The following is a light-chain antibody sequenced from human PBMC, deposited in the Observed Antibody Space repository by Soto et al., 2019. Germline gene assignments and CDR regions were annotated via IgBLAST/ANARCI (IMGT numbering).Light chain of an antibody. CDR3: QQYCSPQT. J-gene: IGKJ1*01. V-gene: IGKV3-20*01. CDR2: GAS. Sequence: EIVLTQSPGTLSLSPGERATLSCRASQSVSSSYLAWYQQKPGQAPRLLIYGASSRATGIPDRFSGSGSGTDFALTISSLEPEYFAVYYCQQYCSPQTFGQGTKVEIK. CDR1: QSVSSSY.